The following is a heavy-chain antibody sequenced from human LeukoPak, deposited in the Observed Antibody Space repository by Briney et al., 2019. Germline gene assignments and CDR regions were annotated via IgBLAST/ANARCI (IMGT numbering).Heavy chain of an antibody. Sequence: GGSVTLFCAAWGFTFSSYAMMGLRRSRGKGGVGDFYNISRISTIYYAGSVKGRFTISRDNAKNSLYLQMNSLRAEDTAVYYCAKGRDCSSTSCKDYYYMDVWGKGTTVTVSS. CDR3: AKGRDCSSTSCKDYYYMDV. D-gene: IGHD2-2*01. CDR2: NISRISTI. V-gene: IGHV3-48*01. J-gene: IGHJ6*03. CDR1: GFTFSSYA.